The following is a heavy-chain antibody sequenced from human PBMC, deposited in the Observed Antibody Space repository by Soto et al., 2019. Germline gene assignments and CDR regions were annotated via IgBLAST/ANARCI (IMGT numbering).Heavy chain of an antibody. CDR1: GYTLTSYG. Sequence: ASVEVCCKASGYTLTSYGSSWVRQAPGQGLEWMGWISAYNGNTNYAQKLQGRVTMTTDTSTSTAYMELRSLRSDDTAVYYCASQRSMGYWGQGTLVTVSS. CDR2: ISAYNGNT. V-gene: IGHV1-18*01. CDR3: ASQRSMGY. D-gene: IGHD2-2*01. J-gene: IGHJ4*02.